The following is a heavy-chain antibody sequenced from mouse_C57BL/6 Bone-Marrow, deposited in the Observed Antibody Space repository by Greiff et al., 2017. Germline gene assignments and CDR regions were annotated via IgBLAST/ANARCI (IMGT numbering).Heavy chain of an antibody. CDR3: TIITTVVAPMDY. D-gene: IGHD1-1*01. Sequence: EVQRVESGGGLVQPGGSMKLSCAASGFTFSDAWMDWVRQSPEKGLEWVAEIRNKANNHATYYAESVKGRFTISRDDSKSSVYLQMNSLRAEDTCIYYCTIITTVVAPMDYWGQGTSVTVSS. J-gene: IGHJ4*01. CDR2: IRNKANNHAT. V-gene: IGHV6-6*01. CDR1: GFTFSDAW.